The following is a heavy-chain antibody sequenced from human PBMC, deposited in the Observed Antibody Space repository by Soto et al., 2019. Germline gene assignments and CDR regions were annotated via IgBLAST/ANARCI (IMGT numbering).Heavy chain of an antibody. V-gene: IGHV3-30*04. J-gene: IGHJ5*02. Sequence: LRLSCAASGFILSSFAIHWVRQAPGKGLEWAAVISYDGRKKYYADSMKGRFTISRDNSKNTLYLQMNSLSADDTAVYYCARQDHSGSGWFDTWGQGTLVTVSS. CDR2: ISYDGRKK. CDR1: GFILSSFA. D-gene: IGHD3-22*01. CDR3: ARQDHSGSGWFDT.